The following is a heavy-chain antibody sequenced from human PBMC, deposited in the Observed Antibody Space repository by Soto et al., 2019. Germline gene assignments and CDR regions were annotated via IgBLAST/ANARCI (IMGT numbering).Heavy chain of an antibody. J-gene: IGHJ4*02. Sequence: PSETLSLTCTLSGDSITTGGYSWGWIRQPPGKGLEWIGFIYHSGSTYYNPSLRSRVTVSADRSKNQFSLRLTSVTAADTAMYYYAYWGQGTLVTVSS. CDR1: GDSITTGGYS. CDR2: IYHSGST. CDR3: AY. V-gene: IGHV4-30-2*01.